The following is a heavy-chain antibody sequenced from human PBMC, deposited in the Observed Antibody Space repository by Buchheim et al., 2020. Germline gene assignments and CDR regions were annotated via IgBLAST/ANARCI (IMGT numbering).Heavy chain of an antibody. J-gene: IGHJ4*02. CDR3: ARVPTRGGSYLDY. V-gene: IGHV4-39*02. CDR2: IYYSGST. Sequence: QVQLQESGPGLVKPSETLSLTCTVSGGSISSSSYYWGWIRQPPGKGLEWIGSIYYSGSTDYNPSLKSRVTIPVDTSKKHLSLKLSSVTAADTAVYYCARVPTRGGSYLDYWGQGTL. CDR1: GGSISSSSYY. D-gene: IGHD1-26*01.